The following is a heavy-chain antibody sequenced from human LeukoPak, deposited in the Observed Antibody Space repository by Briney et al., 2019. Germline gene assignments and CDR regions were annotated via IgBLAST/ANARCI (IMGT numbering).Heavy chain of an antibody. CDR1: GYMFTNYD. D-gene: IGHD2-2*01. Sequence: ASVKVSRKSSGYMFTNYDINWVRQAPGQGLEWMGWIGASNRNTNYAQKFQGGVTMTTDTSTSTAYMELRSLRSDDTAVYYCARDQGLYCSSTSCSVLDYWGQGTLVTVSS. CDR3: ARDQGLYCSSTSCSVLDY. CDR2: IGASNRNT. J-gene: IGHJ4*02. V-gene: IGHV1-18*01.